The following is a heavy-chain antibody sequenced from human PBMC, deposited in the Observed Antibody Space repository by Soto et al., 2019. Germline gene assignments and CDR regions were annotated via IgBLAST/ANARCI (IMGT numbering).Heavy chain of an antibody. Sequence: GESLKISCKGSGYSFAGYWITWVRQRPGKGLEWLGRIDPSDSATNYSPSFRGHVTISGDRSISTVYLQWSSLQASDTAVYYCARQMFNSDTGHYVSYFAFWGQGTLVTVSS. CDR2: IDPSDSAT. CDR3: ARQMFNSDTGHYVSYFAF. V-gene: IGHV5-10-1*01. CDR1: GYSFAGYW. J-gene: IGHJ4*02. D-gene: IGHD3-9*01.